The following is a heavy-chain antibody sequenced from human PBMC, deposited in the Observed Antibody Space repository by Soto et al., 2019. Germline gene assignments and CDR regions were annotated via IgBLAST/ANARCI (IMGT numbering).Heavy chain of an antibody. Sequence: QVHLVQSGAEVKKPGASVKVSCQGSGYAFTTYGITWVRQAPGQGLEWMGWISAHNGNTNYAQKLQGRGTVTRDTATRTPCMEPRSPRHDDTAVYYCARGRYGDYWGQGALVTVSS. D-gene: IGHD1-1*01. CDR3: ARGRYGDY. CDR1: GYAFTTYG. J-gene: IGHJ4*02. V-gene: IGHV1-18*01. CDR2: ISAHNGNT.